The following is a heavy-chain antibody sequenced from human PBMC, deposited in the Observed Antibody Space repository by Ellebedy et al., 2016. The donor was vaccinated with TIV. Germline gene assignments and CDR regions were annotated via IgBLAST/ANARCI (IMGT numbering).Heavy chain of an antibody. V-gene: IGHV1-46*01. Sequence: AASVKVSCKASGYTFTSYYMHWVRQAPGQGLEWMGIINPSGGSTSYAQKFQGRVTMTRDTSTSTVYMELSSLRSEDTAVYYCARGVQRRSSGYYYYFDYWGQGTLVTVSS. CDR2: INPSGGST. D-gene: IGHD3-22*01. CDR3: ARGVQRRSSGYYYYFDY. CDR1: GYTFTSYY. J-gene: IGHJ4*02.